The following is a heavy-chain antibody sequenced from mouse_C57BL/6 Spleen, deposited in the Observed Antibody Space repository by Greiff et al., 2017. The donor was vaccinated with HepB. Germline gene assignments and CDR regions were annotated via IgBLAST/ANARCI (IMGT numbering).Heavy chain of an antibody. J-gene: IGHJ2*01. Sequence: VQLQQSGPELVKPGASVKISCKASGYTFTDYYMNWVKQSHGKSLEWIGDINPNNGGTSYNQKFKGKATLTVDKSSSTAYMELRSLTSEDSAVYYCARGSVGVDYWGQGTTLTVSS. CDR1: GYTFTDYY. CDR2: INPNNGGT. V-gene: IGHV1-26*01. CDR3: ARGSVGVDY.